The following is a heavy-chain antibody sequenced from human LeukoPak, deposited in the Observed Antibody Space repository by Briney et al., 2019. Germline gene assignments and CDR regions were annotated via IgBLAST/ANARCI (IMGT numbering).Heavy chain of an antibody. J-gene: IGHJ6*03. V-gene: IGHV3-23*01. CDR3: ARVPPPFPMYYMDV. CDR2: ISGSGGST. Sequence: PGGSLRLSCAASGFTFSSYAMSWVRQAPGKGLEWVSAISGSGGSTYYADSVKGRFTISRDSSKNTVSLQMNSLRAEDTAIYFCARVPPPFPMYYMDVWGKGPPVIVSS. CDR1: GFTFSSYA.